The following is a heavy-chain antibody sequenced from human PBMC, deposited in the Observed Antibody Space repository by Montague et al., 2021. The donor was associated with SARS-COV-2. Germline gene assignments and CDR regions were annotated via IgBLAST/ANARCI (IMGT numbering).Heavy chain of an antibody. Sequence: SETLSLTCTVSGGSISTYYYWGWIRQPPGKGLEWIGSIYYGGSTXXNPXXXRRVTISVDTSMNHFSLKLSSVTAADTAVYYCARDQGVYCSGGSCYNFDYWGQGTLVIVSS. V-gene: IGHV4-39*02. CDR3: ARDQGVYCSGGSCYNFDY. D-gene: IGHD2-15*01. CDR2: IYYGGST. J-gene: IGHJ4*02. CDR1: GGSISTYYY.